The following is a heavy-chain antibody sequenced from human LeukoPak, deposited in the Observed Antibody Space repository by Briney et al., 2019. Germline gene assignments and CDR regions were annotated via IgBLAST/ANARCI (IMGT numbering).Heavy chain of an antibody. CDR3: ARVLGGYCSGTLCAFDI. D-gene: IGHD2-2*01. V-gene: IGHV3-21*01. CDR2: ISSTSTYI. J-gene: IGHJ3*02. Sequence: GGSLTLSCAASGFTFSSYSMIWVRQASGKGLEWVSSISSTSTYIYYADSVKGRFTISRDNAKNSLSLQMNSLRAEDTAVYYCARVLGGYCSGTLCAFDIWGQGTMVTVSS. CDR1: GFTFSSYS.